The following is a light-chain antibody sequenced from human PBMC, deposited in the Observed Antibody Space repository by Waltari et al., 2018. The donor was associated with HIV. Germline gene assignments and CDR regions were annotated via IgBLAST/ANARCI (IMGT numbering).Light chain of an antibody. CDR3: GTWDSSLSAYV. CDR2: ASN. CDR1: SSNIGNNY. V-gene: IGLV1-51*01. J-gene: IGLJ1*01. Sequence: QSVLTQPPSVSAAPGQKVTISCSGSSSNIGNNYVSWYQQLPGTAPKLLIYASNKRPSGIPDLFSGSKSGTSATLGITGLQTGDEADYYCGTWDSSLSAYVFGTGTKVTVL.